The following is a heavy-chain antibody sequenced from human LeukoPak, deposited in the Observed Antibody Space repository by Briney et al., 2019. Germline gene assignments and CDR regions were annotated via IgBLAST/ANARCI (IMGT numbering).Heavy chain of an antibody. V-gene: IGHV4-34*01. CDR3: ARRPITPRSKWLLYFDY. CDR1: GGSFSGYY. J-gene: IGHJ4*02. D-gene: IGHD3-22*01. Sequence: SETLSLTCAVYGGSFSGYYWSWIRQPPGKGLEWIGEINHSGSTNYNPSLKSRVTISVDTSKNQFSLKLSSVTAADTAVYYCARRPITPRSKWLLYFDYWGQGTLVTVSS. CDR2: INHSGST.